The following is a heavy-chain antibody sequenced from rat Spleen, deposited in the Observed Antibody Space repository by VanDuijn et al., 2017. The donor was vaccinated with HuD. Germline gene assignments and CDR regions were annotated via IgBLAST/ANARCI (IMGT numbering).Heavy chain of an antibody. Sequence: EVQLVESGGGLVQPGRSLKLSCVASGFTFNNHWMSWIRQAPTKGLEWVASISYDGGSTYYRDSVKGRFTISRDNAKSTLYLQMDSLRSEDTATYYCARGPHGYPFDYWGQEIMVTVSS. CDR1: GFTFNNHW. D-gene: IGHD1-4*01. CDR3: ARGPHGYPFDY. J-gene: IGHJ2*01. V-gene: IGHV5-31*01. CDR2: ISYDGGST.